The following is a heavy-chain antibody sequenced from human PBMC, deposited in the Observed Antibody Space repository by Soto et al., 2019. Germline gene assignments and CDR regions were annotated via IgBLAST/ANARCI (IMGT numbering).Heavy chain of an antibody. CDR1: GFTFSSYG. CDR2: ISYDGSNK. J-gene: IGHJ4*02. CDR3: AKAIVATITEVYFDY. D-gene: IGHD5-12*01. Sequence: GGSLRLSCAASGFTFSSYGMHWVRQAPGKGLEWVAVISYDGSNKYYADSVKGRFTISRDNSKNTLYLQMNSLRAEDTAVYYCAKAIVATITEVYFDYWGQGTLVTVSS. V-gene: IGHV3-30*18.